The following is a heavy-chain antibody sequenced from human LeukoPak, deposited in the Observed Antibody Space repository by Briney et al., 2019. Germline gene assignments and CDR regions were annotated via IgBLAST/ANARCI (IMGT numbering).Heavy chain of an antibody. D-gene: IGHD7-27*01. CDR2: ISDSGGST. CDR1: AFTFSSYA. Sequence: GGSLRLSCAASAFTFSSYAMSWVRQAPGKGLEWVSAISDSGGSTYYADSVKGRFTISRDNSKNTLYLQVNSLRAEDTAVYYCAIDPNWGTHSWGQGVLVTVSS. CDR3: AIDPNWGTHS. V-gene: IGHV3-23*01. J-gene: IGHJ4*02.